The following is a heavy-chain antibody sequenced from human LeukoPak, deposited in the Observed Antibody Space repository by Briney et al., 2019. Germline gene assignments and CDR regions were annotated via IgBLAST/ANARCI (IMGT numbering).Heavy chain of an antibody. D-gene: IGHD1-20*01. CDR1: GFTFSTYI. CDR2: IGTSTSYI. J-gene: IGHJ6*03. Sequence: PGGSLRLSCAASGFTFSTYIMNWVRQTPGKGLEWVSSIGTSTSYIYYADSVKGRFTISRDNAKNSLYLEMNSLRAEDTAVYYCAKDLETRYNWNDGIYYYYYYMDVWGKGTTVTVSS. V-gene: IGHV3-21*04. CDR3: AKDLETRYNWNDGIYYYYYYMDV.